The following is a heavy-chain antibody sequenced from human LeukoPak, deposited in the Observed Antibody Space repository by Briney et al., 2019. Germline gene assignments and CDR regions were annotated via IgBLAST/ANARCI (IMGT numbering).Heavy chain of an antibody. J-gene: IGHJ4*02. Sequence: SVKVSCKASGGTFSSYAISWVRQAPGQGLEWMGGIIPIFGTANYAQKFQGRVTITADESTSTAYMELSSLRSEDTAVYYCARHLHSYGYSDYWGQGTLVTVSS. D-gene: IGHD5-18*01. V-gene: IGHV1-69*01. CDR2: IIPIFGTA. CDR3: ARHLHSYGYSDY. CDR1: GGTFSSYA.